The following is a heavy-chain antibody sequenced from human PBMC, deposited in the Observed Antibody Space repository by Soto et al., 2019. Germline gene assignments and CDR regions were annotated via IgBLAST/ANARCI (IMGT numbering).Heavy chain of an antibody. CDR1: GGSISSSSYY. Sequence: PSETLSLTCTVSGGSISSSSYYWGWIRQPPGKGLEWIGSIYYSGSTYYNPSLKSRVTISVGTSKNQFSLKLSSVTAADTAVYFCARRRLNWNEAFYYYYYYMDVWGKGTTVTVSS. CDR2: IYYSGST. CDR3: ARRRLNWNEAFYYYYYYMDV. D-gene: IGHD1-1*01. J-gene: IGHJ6*03. V-gene: IGHV4-39*01.